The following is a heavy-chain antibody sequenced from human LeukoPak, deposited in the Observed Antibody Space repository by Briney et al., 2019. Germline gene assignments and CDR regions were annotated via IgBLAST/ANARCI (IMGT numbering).Heavy chain of an antibody. CDR1: GFTFDDYA. CDR2: INWSGGGT. J-gene: IGHJ4*02. CDR3: ARVVLERGYYYDNSGYSPFDS. D-gene: IGHD3-22*01. Sequence: GGSLRLSCAASGFTFDDYAMGWVRQAPGKGLEWVSGINWSGGGTAYADSVKGRFTISRDNAKNSLYLQMNSLRAEDTALYHCARVVLERGYYYDNSGYSPFDSWGQGTLVSVSS. V-gene: IGHV3-20*01.